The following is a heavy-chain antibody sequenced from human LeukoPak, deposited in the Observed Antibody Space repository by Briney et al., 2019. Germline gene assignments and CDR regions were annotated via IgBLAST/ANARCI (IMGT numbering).Heavy chain of an antibody. CDR2: IYYSGST. V-gene: IGHV4-31*03. Sequence: TLSLTCTVSGDSISSGVYYWPWIRQHPGKGLEWIGCIYYSGSTYYNLSLKSRVIISADTSKNHFSLKLSSVTAADTAVYYCARVREATIAPFFDYWGQGILVTVSS. D-gene: IGHD6-13*01. J-gene: IGHJ4*02. CDR3: ARVREATIAPFFDY. CDR1: GDSISSGVYY.